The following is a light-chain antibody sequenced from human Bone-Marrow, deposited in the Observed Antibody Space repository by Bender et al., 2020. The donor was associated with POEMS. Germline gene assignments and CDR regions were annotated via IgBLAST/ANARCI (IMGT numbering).Light chain of an antibody. J-gene: IGLJ3*02. CDR1: NIERYS. CDR3: QVWDSSCDCGV. V-gene: IGLV3-21*02. CDR2: EDT. Sequence: SYVLTQPPSVSVAPGQTARIPCGGNNIERYSVNWYQQKPGQAPVLVVYEDTGRPSGIPERFSGSNSGNTATLTISGVEAGDEADYYCQVWDSSCDCGVFGGGTKLTVL.